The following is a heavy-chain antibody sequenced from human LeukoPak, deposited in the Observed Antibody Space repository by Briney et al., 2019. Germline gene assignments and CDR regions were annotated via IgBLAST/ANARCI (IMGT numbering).Heavy chain of an antibody. Sequence: SGKVSCKASGGTFSSYAISWVRQAAGQGLEWMGGIIPIFGTANYAQKFQGRVTITADESTSTAYMELSSLISEDTGVYYCASEGYDPNWGQGTLVTVSS. CDR3: ASEGYDPN. CDR2: IIPIFGTA. D-gene: IGHD2-2*01. J-gene: IGHJ4*02. V-gene: IGHV1-69*13. CDR1: GGTFSSYA.